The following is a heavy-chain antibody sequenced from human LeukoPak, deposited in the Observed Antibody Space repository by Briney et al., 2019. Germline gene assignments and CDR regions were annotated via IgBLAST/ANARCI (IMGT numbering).Heavy chain of an antibody. Sequence: PGGSLRLSCAASGFTFSSYWMSWVRQAPGKGLEWVANIKGDGSDNHYVDSVRGRFTISRDNAKNSLYLQMNSLRAEDTALYYCAKHGYCSGISCFFDFWGQGTLVTVSS. CDR1: GFTFSSYW. CDR2: IKGDGSDN. D-gene: IGHD2-2*03. CDR3: AKHGYCSGISCFFDF. V-gene: IGHV3-7*05. J-gene: IGHJ4*02.